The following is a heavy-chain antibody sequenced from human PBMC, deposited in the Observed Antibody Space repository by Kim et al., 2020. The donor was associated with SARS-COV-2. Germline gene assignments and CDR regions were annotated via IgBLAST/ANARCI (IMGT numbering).Heavy chain of an antibody. Sequence: SETLSLTCTVSGGSISSYYWSWIRQPPGKGLEWIGYIYYSGSTNYNPSLKSRVTISVDTSKNQFSLKLSSVTAADTAVYYCARTQLLLFYGMDVWGQGTT. J-gene: IGHJ6*02. CDR1: GGSISSYY. CDR2: IYYSGST. V-gene: IGHV4-59*01. D-gene: IGHD2-2*01. CDR3: ARTQLLLFYGMDV.